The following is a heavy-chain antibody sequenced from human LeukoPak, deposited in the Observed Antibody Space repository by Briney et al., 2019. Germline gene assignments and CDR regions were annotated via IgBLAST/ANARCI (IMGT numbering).Heavy chain of an antibody. CDR3: ARDYGSGSSDAFDI. J-gene: IGHJ3*02. V-gene: IGHV3-64*01. D-gene: IGHD3-10*01. CDR2: ISSNGGST. Sequence: PGGSLRLSCAGSGFTFNNYAMSWVRQAPGKGLEYVSAISSNGGSTYYANSVKGRFIISRDNSKNTLYLQMGSLRVEDMAVYYCARDYGSGSSDAFDIWGQGTMVTVSS. CDR1: GFTFNNYA.